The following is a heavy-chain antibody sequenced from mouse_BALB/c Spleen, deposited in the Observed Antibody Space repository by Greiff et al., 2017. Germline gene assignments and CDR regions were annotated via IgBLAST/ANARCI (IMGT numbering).Heavy chain of an antibody. V-gene: IGHV14-3*02. CDR1: GFNIKDTY. J-gene: IGHJ4*01. Sequence: EVQLQQSGAELVKPGASVKLSCTASGFNIKDTYMHWVKQRPEQGLEWIGRIDPANGNTKYDPKFQGKATITADTSSNTAYLQLSSLTSEDTAVYYCARGGFTNAMDYWGQGTSVTVSS. CDR2: IDPANGNT. CDR3: ARGGFTNAMDY. D-gene: IGHD1-1*01.